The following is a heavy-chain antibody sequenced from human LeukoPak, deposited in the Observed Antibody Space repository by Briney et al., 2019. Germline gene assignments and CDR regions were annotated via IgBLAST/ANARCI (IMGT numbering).Heavy chain of an antibody. CDR3: ARYGSGSSVNWFDP. J-gene: IGHJ5*02. CDR1: GFTFSSYA. D-gene: IGHD3-10*01. CDR2: ISGSGGST. V-gene: IGHV3-23*01. Sequence: GGSLRLSCAASGFTFSSYAMSWVRQAPGKGLEWVSAISGSGGSTYYADSAKGRFTISRDNSKNTLYLQMNSLRAEDTAVYYCARYGSGSSVNWFDPWGQGTLVTVSS.